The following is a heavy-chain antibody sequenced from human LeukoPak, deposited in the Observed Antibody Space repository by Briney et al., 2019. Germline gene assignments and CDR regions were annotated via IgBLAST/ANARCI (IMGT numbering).Heavy chain of an antibody. CDR1: GFTFSLYW. CDR2: INQDGGAK. D-gene: IGHD3-22*01. Sequence: GGSLRLSCAASGFTFSLYWMAWVRQAPGKGLEWVGNINQDGGAKFSVDSVKGRFTISRDNARNSLYLQMNNLRVEDTGIYYCATSHDSSGNNWGQGTLVTVSS. J-gene: IGHJ4*02. CDR3: ATSHDSSGNN. V-gene: IGHV3-7*01.